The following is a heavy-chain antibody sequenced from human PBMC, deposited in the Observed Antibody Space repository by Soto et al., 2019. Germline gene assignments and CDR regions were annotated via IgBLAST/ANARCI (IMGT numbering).Heavy chain of an antibody. J-gene: IGHJ3*02. D-gene: IGHD3-10*01. CDR2: INAGNGNT. CDR1: GYTFTSYA. Sequence: SVKVSCNASGYTFTSYAMHWVRQAPGQRLEWMGWINAGNGNTKYSQKFQGRVTITRDTSASTAYMELSSLRAEDTAVYYCASHPGRGAFDIWGQGTMVTVSS. CDR3: ASHPGRGAFDI. V-gene: IGHV1-3*01.